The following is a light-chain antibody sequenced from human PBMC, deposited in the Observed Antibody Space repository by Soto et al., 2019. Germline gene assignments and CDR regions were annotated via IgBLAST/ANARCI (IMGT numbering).Light chain of an antibody. CDR2: NAF. J-gene: IGKJ4*01. V-gene: IGKV3-11*01. CDR1: QSVNIY. Sequence: EIVLTQSPATLSLSPGERATLSCRASQSVNIYLAWYQQKPGQAPRLLINNAFNRATGIPARFSGSGSGTDFTLNISRLEPEDFAVYYCQQRNNWLTFGGGTKVDIX. CDR3: QQRNNWLT.